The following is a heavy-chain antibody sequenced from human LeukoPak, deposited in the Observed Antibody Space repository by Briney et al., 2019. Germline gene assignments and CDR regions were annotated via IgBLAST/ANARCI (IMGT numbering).Heavy chain of an antibody. V-gene: IGHV1-2*02. J-gene: IGHJ6*02. Sequence: ASVKVSCKASGYTFAGYYMHWVRQAPGQGLERMGWINPNSGGTNYAQKFQGRVTMTRDTSISTAYMELSRLRSDDTAVYYCARGVLRYFDWLPPIDVWGQGTTVTVSS. CDR1: GYTFAGYY. CDR2: INPNSGGT. CDR3: ARGVLRYFDWLPPIDV. D-gene: IGHD3-9*01.